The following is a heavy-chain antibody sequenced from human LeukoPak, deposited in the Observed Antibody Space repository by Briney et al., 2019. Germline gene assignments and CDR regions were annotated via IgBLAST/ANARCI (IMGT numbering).Heavy chain of an antibody. CDR2: FYYNGGT. CDR3: ARSQSSGGYYHDS. CDR1: RDSISSSTYY. J-gene: IGHJ4*02. V-gene: IGHV4-39*01. D-gene: IGHD3-10*01. Sequence: PSETLSLTCTVSRDSISSSTYYWGWIRQPPGKGLEWIGGFYYNGGTYYSPSLTSRVTISVDTSKNQFSLRLSSMTAADTAVYYCARSQSSGGYYHDSWGQGTLVTVSS.